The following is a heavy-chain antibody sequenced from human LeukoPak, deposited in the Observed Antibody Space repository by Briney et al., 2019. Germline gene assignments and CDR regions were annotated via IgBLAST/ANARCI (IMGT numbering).Heavy chain of an antibody. Sequence: ASVKVSCKASGYTFTGYYMHWVRQAPGQGLEWMGWINPNSGGTNYAQKFQGRVTMTRDTSISTAYMELSRLRSDDTAVYYCARGHLLGYCSSTSCYHFDYWGQGTLVTVSS. CDR2: INPNSGGT. V-gene: IGHV1-2*02. J-gene: IGHJ4*02. D-gene: IGHD2-2*01. CDR1: GYTFTGYY. CDR3: ARGHLLGYCSSTSCYHFDY.